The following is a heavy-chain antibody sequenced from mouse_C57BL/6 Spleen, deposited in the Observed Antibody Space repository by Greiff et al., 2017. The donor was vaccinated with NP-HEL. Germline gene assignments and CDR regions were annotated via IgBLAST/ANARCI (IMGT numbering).Heavy chain of an antibody. CDR3: ARYSNYAGYFDV. J-gene: IGHJ1*03. CDR1: GYTFTSYW. V-gene: IGHV1-53*01. D-gene: IGHD2-5*01. CDR2: INPSNGGT. Sequence: QVQLQQSGTELVKPGASVKLSCKASGYTFTSYWMHWVKQRPGQGLEWIGNINPSNGGTNYNEKFKSKATLTVAKSSSTAYMQLSSLTSEDSAVYYCARYSNYAGYFDVWGTGTTVTVSS.